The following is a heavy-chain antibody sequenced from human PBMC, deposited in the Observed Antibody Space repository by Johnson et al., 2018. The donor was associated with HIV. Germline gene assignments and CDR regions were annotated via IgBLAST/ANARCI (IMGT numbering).Heavy chain of an antibody. CDR2: ISSTGSTI. CDR1: GFTFSDYY. D-gene: IGHD2-8*01. J-gene: IGHJ3*02. CDR3: ARYRGYCTNGVCYYDAFDI. V-gene: IGHV3-11*04. Sequence: QVQLVESGGGLGQPGGSLRLSCAGSGFTFSDYYMNWLRQAPGKGLEWVSYISSTGSTIYYADSVKGRFTISRDNAKRSLYLQMSSLRAEDTAVYYCARYRGYCTNGVCYYDAFDIWGQGTMVTVSA.